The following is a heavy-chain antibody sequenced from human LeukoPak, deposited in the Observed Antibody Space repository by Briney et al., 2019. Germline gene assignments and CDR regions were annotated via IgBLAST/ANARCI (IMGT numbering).Heavy chain of an antibody. V-gene: IGHV4-59*01. D-gene: IGHD6-6*01. CDR2: VYYGGST. CDR1: GGSISSYY. J-gene: IGHJ3*02. Sequence: SETLSLTCTVSGGSISSYYWSWIRQPPGKGLEWIGYVYYGGSTNYNPSLKSRVTFSVDTSKSQFSLKLNSVIAADTAVYYCARATYYSTSSPAFDIWGQGAMVTVSS. CDR3: ARATYYSTSSPAFDI.